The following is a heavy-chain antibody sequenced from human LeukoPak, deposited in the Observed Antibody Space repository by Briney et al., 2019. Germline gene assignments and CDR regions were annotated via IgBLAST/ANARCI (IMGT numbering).Heavy chain of an antibody. J-gene: IGHJ4*02. CDR2: ITSSSSAI. Sequence: PGGSLRLSCAASGFTFSSYAMSWVRQAPGKGLEWVSHITSSSSAIYYADSVKGRFTISRDNAKNSLYLQMNSLRDEDTAVYYCARHSYGSGSYWGQGTLVTVSS. D-gene: IGHD3-10*01. V-gene: IGHV3-48*02. CDR3: ARHSYGSGSY. CDR1: GFTFSSYA.